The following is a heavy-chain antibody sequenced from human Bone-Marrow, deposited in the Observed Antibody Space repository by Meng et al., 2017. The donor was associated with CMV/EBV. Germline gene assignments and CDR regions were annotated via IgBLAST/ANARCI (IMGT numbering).Heavy chain of an antibody. CDR3: AIGPKYYFDY. CDR2: INPSGGST. J-gene: IGHJ4*02. CDR1: GYTFTSYD. V-gene: IGHV1-46*01. Sequence: ASVKVSCKASGYTFTSYDINWVRQAPGQGLEWMGIINPSGGSTSYAQKFQGRVTMTRDTSTSTVYMELSSLRSEDTAVYYCAIGPKYYFDYWGQGTLVTVSS.